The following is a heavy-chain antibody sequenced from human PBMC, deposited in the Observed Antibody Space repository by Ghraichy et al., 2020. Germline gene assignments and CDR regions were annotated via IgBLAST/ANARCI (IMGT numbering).Heavy chain of an antibody. D-gene: IGHD1-26*01. Sequence: GGSLRLSCAVSGFLFSAHDMSWVRQAPGKGLEWVSTISGSGNTVYSAASVRGRFTVSRDIYKNTLFLQLNSPRLDDTAVYYCAKANLATTTTAWTYGMDVWGQGTAVIVSS. J-gene: IGHJ6*02. CDR2: ISGSGNTV. CDR1: GFLFSAHD. CDR3: AKANLATTTTAWTYGMDV. V-gene: IGHV3-23*01.